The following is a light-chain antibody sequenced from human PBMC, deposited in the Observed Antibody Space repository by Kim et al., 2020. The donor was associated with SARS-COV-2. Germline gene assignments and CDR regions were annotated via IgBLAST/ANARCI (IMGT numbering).Light chain of an antibody. V-gene: IGKV1-39*01. CDR2: AAS. CDR3: QQSYITPCT. J-gene: IGKJ3*01. CDR1: QSISSH. Sequence: DIQVTQSPSTLSASVGDRVTITCRTTQSISSHLNWYQQKPGRAPKLLISAASTLQGGVPSRFSGSGSETDFTLTISSLQPEDFATYFCQQSYITPCTFGPGTKVDIK.